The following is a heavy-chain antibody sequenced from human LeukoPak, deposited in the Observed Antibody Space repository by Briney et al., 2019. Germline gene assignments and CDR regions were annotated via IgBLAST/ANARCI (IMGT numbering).Heavy chain of an antibody. CDR1: GYTLTELS. CDR2: FDPEDGET. CDR3: ATNRGRWFGETDVWFDP. V-gene: IGHV1-24*01. J-gene: IGHJ5*02. Sequence: ASVKVSCKVSGYTLTELSMHWVRQAPGKGLEWMGGFDPEDGETIYAQKFQGRVTMTEGTSTDTAYMELSSLRLEDTAVYYCATNRGRWFGETDVWFDPWGQGTLVTVSS. D-gene: IGHD3-10*01.